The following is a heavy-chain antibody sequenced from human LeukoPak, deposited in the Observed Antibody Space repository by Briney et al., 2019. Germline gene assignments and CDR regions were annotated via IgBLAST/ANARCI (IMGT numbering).Heavy chain of an antibody. CDR2: INHSGST. D-gene: IGHD2-15*01. J-gene: IGHJ5*02. Sequence: SETLSLTCAVYGGSFSGYYWSWIRQPPGKGLEWIGEINHSGSTNYNPSLKSRVAISVDTSKNQFSLKLSSVTAADTAVYYCARGPPYCSGGSCYPNWFDPWGQGTLVTVSS. V-gene: IGHV4-34*01. CDR3: ARGPPYCSGGSCYPNWFDP. CDR1: GGSFSGYY.